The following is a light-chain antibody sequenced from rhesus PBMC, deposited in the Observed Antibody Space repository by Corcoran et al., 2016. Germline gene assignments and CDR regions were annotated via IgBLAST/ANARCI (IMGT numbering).Light chain of an antibody. CDR3: QQYNDLLT. V-gene: IGKV3-40*01. J-gene: IGKJ4*01. Sequence: EIVMTQSPATLSLSPGETATLSCRASQSVGSYLAWYQQKPGQAPKLLVHSAYFRATGIPDRFSGSGSRTDFPLTISSLEPEDVGVYHCQQYNDLLTFGGGTKVEIK. CDR2: SAY. CDR1: QSVGSY.